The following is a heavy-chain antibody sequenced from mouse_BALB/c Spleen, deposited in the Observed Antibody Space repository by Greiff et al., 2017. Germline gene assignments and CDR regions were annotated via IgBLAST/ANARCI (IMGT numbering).Heavy chain of an antibody. Sequence: VKLMESGAGLVKPGASVKLSCKASGYTFTEYIIHWVKQRSGQGLEWIGWFYPGSGSIKYNEKFKDKATLTADKSSSTVYMELSRLTSEDSAVYFCARHEDKYGNYYFDYWGQGTTLTVSS. CDR2: FYPGSGSI. V-gene: IGHV1-62-2*01. D-gene: IGHD2-10*02. J-gene: IGHJ2*01. CDR1: GYTFTEYI. CDR3: ARHEDKYGNYYFDY.